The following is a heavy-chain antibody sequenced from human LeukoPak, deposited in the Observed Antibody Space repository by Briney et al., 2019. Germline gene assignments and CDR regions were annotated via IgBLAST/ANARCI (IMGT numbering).Heavy chain of an antibody. D-gene: IGHD7-27*01. Sequence: GGSLRLSCAASGFTFSSYEMNWVRQAPGKGLEWVSYISSSGSTIYYVDSVKGRFTISRDNAKNSLYLQMNSLRAEDTAVYYCARDLNWETYWGQGTLVSVSS. CDR1: GFTFSSYE. CDR3: ARDLNWETY. CDR2: ISSSGSTI. V-gene: IGHV3-48*03. J-gene: IGHJ4*02.